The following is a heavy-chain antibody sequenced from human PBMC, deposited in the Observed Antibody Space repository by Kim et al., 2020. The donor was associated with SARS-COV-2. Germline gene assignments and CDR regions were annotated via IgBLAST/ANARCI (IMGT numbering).Heavy chain of an antibody. CDR2: IYYSGST. J-gene: IGHJ4*02. D-gene: IGHD3-22*01. V-gene: IGHV4-59*01. CDR3: ASGGMDSSGYYPLDY. CDR1: GGSISSYY. Sequence: SETLSLTCTVSGGSISSYYWSWIRQPPGKGLEWIGYIYYSGSTNYNPSLKSRVTISVDTSKNQFSLKLSSVTAADTAVYYCASGGMDSSGYYPLDYWGQGSLVTVSS.